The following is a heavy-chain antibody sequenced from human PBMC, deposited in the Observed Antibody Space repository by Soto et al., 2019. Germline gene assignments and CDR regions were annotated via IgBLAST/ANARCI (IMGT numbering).Heavy chain of an antibody. CDR1: GYTFTSYG. CDR3: ARAPNPITTVVTTYFDY. Sequence: ASVKVSCKASGYTFTSYGISWVRQAPGQGLEWMGWISAYNGNTNYAQKLQGRVTMTTDTSTSTAYMELRSLRSDDTAVYYCARAPNPITTVVTTYFDYWGQGTLVTVSS. J-gene: IGHJ4*02. V-gene: IGHV1-18*01. CDR2: ISAYNGNT. D-gene: IGHD4-17*01.